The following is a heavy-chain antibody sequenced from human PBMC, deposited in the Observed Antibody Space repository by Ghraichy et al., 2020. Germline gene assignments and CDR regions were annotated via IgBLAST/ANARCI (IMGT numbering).Heavy chain of an antibody. CDR1: GFTFSNAW. J-gene: IGHJ6*02. Sequence: GGSLRLSCAASGFTFSNAWMSWVRQAPGKGLEWVGRIKSKTDGGTTDYAAPVKGRFTISRDDSKNTLYLQMNSLKTEDTAVYYCTTGNQRDSYYYYGMDVWGQGTTVTVSS. CDR2: IKSKTDGGTT. D-gene: IGHD1-14*01. CDR3: TTGNQRDSYYYYGMDV. V-gene: IGHV3-15*01.